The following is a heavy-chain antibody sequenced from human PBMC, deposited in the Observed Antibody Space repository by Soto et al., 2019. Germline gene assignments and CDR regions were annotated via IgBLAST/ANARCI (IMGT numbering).Heavy chain of an antibody. D-gene: IGHD1-7*01. CDR2: IWYDGSNK. CDR3: ARTWRYNWNYWGFPDY. CDR1: GFTFSSYG. Sequence: LRLSCAASGFTFSSYGMHWVRQAPGKGLEWVAVIWYDGSNKYYADSVKGRFTISRDNSKNTLYLQMNSLRAEDTAVYYCARTWRYNWNYWGFPDYWGQGTLVTVSS. J-gene: IGHJ4*02. V-gene: IGHV3-33*01.